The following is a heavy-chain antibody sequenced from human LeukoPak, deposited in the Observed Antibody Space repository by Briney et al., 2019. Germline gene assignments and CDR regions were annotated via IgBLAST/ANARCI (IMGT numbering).Heavy chain of an antibody. Sequence: PGGSLRLSCAASGFTFSSYAMTWVRQPPGKGLEWVSAISGSGGSTYYADSVKGRFTISRDNSKNTLYLQMNSLRAEDTAVYYCAKATFGGVIPHFDYWGQGTLVTVSS. CDR2: ISGSGGST. J-gene: IGHJ4*02. CDR3: AKATFGGVIPHFDY. D-gene: IGHD3-16*02. CDR1: GFTFSSYA. V-gene: IGHV3-23*01.